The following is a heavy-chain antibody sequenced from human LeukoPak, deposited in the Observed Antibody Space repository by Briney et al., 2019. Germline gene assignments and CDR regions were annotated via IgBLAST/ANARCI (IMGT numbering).Heavy chain of an antibody. CDR2: IYYSGST. D-gene: IGHD4-23*01. Sequence: PSETLSLTCTVSGGSISSGDYYWSWIRQPPGKGLEWIGYIYYSGSTYYNPSLKSRVTISVDTSKNQFSLKLSSVTAADTAVYYCAREDRTGEYSGNRIKIHPPGYDDPWGQGTLVTVSS. V-gene: IGHV4-30-4*01. J-gene: IGHJ5*02. CDR1: GGSISSGDYY. CDR3: AREDRTGEYSGNRIKIHPPGYDDP.